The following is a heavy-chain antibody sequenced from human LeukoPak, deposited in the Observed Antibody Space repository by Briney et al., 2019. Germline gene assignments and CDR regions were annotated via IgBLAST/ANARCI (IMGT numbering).Heavy chain of an antibody. CDR3: TTEVRDSSGYFYFDN. V-gene: IGHV3-15*01. Sequence: PGGSLRLSCAASGFTFDYACMSWVRQAPAKGLEWVGRIKSKTEGGTTVYAAPVQGRFTISRDDSKNTLYLQINSLKTEGTAVYFCTTEVRDSSGYFYFDNWGQGTLVTVSS. CDR1: GFTFDYAC. J-gene: IGHJ4*02. D-gene: IGHD3-22*01. CDR2: IKSKTEGGTT.